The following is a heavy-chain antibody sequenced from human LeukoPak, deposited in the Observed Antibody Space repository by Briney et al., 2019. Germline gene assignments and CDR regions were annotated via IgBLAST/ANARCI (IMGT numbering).Heavy chain of an antibody. Sequence: GGSLGLSCAASGFTFSSNWMTWVRQAPGKGLEWVPNINPDGSDKYYVDSVKGRFTISRDNVKNSLYLQMSSLRAEDTAVYYCARDFDWGQGTLVTVSS. CDR3: ARDFD. V-gene: IGHV3-7*05. CDR2: INPDGSDK. CDR1: GFTFSSNW. J-gene: IGHJ4*02.